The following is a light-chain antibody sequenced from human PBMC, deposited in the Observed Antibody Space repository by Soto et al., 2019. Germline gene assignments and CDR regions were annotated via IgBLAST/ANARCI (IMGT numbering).Light chain of an antibody. CDR2: EVR. CDR1: MRDVGAYNL. V-gene: IGLV2-14*01. Sequence: QSALTQPASVSGSRGQSITISCAGTMRDVGAYNLVSWYQQHPGRAPQLIIYEVRNRPSGISFRFSGSKSGNTASLTISGLQAEDEADYYCNSYTSKSSLIFGGGTKVTVL. CDR3: NSYTSKSSLI. J-gene: IGLJ2*01.